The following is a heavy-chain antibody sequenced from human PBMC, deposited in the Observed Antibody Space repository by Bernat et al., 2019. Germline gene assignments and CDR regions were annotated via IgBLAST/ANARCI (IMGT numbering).Heavy chain of an antibody. Sequence: QVQLVESGGGVVQPGRSLRLSCAASGFTFSSYGMHWVRQAPGKGLEWVAVISHDGSNKYYADSVKGRFTISRDNSKNTLYLQMNSLRAEDTAVYYCAKVTGTTGYWGQGTLVTVSS. D-gene: IGHD1-1*01. CDR1: GFTFSSYG. CDR3: AKVTGTTGY. J-gene: IGHJ4*02. CDR2: ISHDGSNK. V-gene: IGHV3-30*18.